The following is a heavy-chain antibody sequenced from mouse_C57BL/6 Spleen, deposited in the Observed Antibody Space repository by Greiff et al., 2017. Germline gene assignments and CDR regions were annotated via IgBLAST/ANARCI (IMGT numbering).Heavy chain of an antibody. CDR3: VREGYYVIWYAMDY. Sequence: EVQGVESGGGLVQPKGSLKLSCAASGFTFNTYAMHWVRQAPGKGLEWVARIRSKSSNYATYYADSVKDRFTISRDDSQSMLYLQMNNLKTEDTAMYYCVREGYYVIWYAMDYWGQGTSVTVSS. CDR1: GFTFNTYA. D-gene: IGHD2-3*01. V-gene: IGHV10-3*01. CDR2: IRSKSSNYAT. J-gene: IGHJ4*01.